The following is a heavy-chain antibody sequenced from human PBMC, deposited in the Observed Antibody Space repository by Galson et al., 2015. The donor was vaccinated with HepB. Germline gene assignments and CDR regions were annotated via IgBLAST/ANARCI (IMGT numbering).Heavy chain of an antibody. Sequence: SLRLSCAASGFTFSSYAMHWVRQAPGKGLEWVAVISYDGSNKYYADSVKGRFTISRDNSKNTLYLQMNSLRAEDTAVYYCARDQGREWLRAHFDYWGQGTLVTVSS. CDR2: ISYDGSNK. J-gene: IGHJ4*02. V-gene: IGHV3-30-3*01. CDR1: GFTFSSYA. CDR3: ARDQGREWLRAHFDY. D-gene: IGHD5-12*01.